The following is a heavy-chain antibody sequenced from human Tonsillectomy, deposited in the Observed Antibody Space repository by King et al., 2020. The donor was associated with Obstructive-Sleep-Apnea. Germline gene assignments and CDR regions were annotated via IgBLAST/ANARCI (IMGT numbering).Heavy chain of an antibody. CDR1: GFIFSTYA. D-gene: IGHD3/OR15-3a*01. CDR3: ARATYDLGANFDY. Sequence: QLVQSGGGVVQPGRSLRLSCAASGFIFSTYAMHWVRQAPGKGLEWVALISYDGSYKYYVNSVKGRFTISRDNAKSTLFLQMNSLRAEDTAVYYCARATYDLGANFDYWGQGTLVTVSS. J-gene: IGHJ4*02. V-gene: IGHV3-30*04. CDR2: ISYDGSYK.